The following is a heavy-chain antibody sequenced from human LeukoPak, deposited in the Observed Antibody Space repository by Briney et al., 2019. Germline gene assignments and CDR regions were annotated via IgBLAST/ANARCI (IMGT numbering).Heavy chain of an antibody. V-gene: IGHV3-30*03. CDR1: GFTFSSYG. CDR3: TRDPDA. Sequence: GGSLRLSCAASGFTFSSYGMHWVRQAPGKGLEWVAVISYDGSNKYYADSVKGRFTISRDISKSTLYLQMNSLRPEDTAVYYCTRDPDAWGQGTLVTVSS. CDR2: ISYDGSNK. J-gene: IGHJ5*02.